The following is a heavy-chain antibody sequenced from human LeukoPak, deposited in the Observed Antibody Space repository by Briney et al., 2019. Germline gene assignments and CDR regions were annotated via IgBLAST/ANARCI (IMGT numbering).Heavy chain of an antibody. D-gene: IGHD3-10*01. V-gene: IGHV4-34*01. CDR2: INHSGST. Sequence: SETLSLTCAAYGGSFSGYYWSWIRQPPGKGLEWIGEINHSGSTNYNPSLKSRVTISVDTSKNQFFLKLSSVTAADTAAYYCARGDYYGSGSYYEDFYYYYYMDVWGKGTTVTISS. CDR3: ARGDYYGSGSYYEDFYYYYYMDV. J-gene: IGHJ6*03. CDR1: GGSFSGYY.